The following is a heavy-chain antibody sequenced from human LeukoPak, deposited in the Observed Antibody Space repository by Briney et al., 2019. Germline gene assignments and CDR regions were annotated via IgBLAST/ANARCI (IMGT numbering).Heavy chain of an antibody. CDR1: GGTFSSYA. Sequence: SVKVSCKASGGTFSSYAISWVRQAPGQGLEWMGRIIPIFGTANYAQKFQGRVTITADKSTSTAYMKLSSLRSEDTAVDYCAREEEAGFNDYWGQGTLVSVSS. D-gene: IGHD5-24*01. V-gene: IGHV1-69*06. CDR2: IIPIFGTA. CDR3: AREEEAGFNDY. J-gene: IGHJ4*02.